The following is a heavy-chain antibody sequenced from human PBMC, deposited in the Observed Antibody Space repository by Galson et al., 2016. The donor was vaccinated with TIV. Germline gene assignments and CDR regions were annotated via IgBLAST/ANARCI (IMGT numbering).Heavy chain of an antibody. CDR2: ITSKTYGATT. CDR3: TRTAMGSTRNAFDI. J-gene: IGHJ3*02. D-gene: IGHD1-1*01. V-gene: IGHV3-49*03. Sequence: SLRLSCAASGFTFGHYAVNWFRQAPGKGLEWVGFITSKTYGATTEYAASVKGIFTISRDDSRNIAYLQMNSLKTEDTAVYYCTRTAMGSTRNAFDIWGQGTVVTVSS. CDR1: GFTFGHYA.